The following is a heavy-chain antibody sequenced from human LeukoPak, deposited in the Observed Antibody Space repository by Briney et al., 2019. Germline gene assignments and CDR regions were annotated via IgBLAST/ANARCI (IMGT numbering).Heavy chain of an antibody. CDR2: ISYDGSNK. V-gene: IGHV3-30-3*01. D-gene: IGHD1-26*01. CDR1: GFTFSSYA. J-gene: IGHJ5*02. CDR3: AREVRSYYGNWFDP. Sequence: PGGSLRLSCAASGFTFSSYAMHWVRQAPGKGLEWVAVISYDGSNKYYADSVKGRFTISRDNSKNTLYLQMNSLRAEDTAVYYCAREVRSYYGNWFDPWGQGTLVTVSS.